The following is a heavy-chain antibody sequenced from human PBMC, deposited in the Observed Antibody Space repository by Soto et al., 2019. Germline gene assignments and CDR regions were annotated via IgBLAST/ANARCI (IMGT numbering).Heavy chain of an antibody. CDR1: GFTFNIYS. V-gene: IGHV3-48*02. D-gene: IGHD6-19*01. Sequence: EVQLVESGGGLVQPGGSLRLSCAASGFTFNIYSMNWVRQAPGKGLEWVSYITSDTATIHYADSVRGRFTISRDNAKNSLYLQMNSLRDEDTAAYYCARSVAGHFDYWGQGTVVAVSS. J-gene: IGHJ4*02. CDR3: ARSVAGHFDY. CDR2: ITSDTATI.